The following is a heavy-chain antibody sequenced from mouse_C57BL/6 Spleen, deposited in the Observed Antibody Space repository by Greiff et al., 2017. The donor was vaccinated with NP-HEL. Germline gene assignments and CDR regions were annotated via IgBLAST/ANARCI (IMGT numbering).Heavy chain of an antibody. CDR3: AREGGIYYYGSSGFAY. Sequence: VQLQQPGTELVKPGASVKLSCKASGYTFTSYWMHWVKQRPGQGLEWIGNINPSNGGTNYNEKFKSKATLTVDKSSSTAYMQLSSLTSEDSAVYYCAREGGIYYYGSSGFAYWGQGTLVTVSA. D-gene: IGHD1-1*01. CDR1: GYTFTSYW. CDR2: INPSNGGT. J-gene: IGHJ3*01. V-gene: IGHV1-53*01.